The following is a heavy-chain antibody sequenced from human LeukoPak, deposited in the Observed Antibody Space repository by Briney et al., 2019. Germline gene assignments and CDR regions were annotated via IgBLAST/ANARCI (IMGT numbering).Heavy chain of an antibody. J-gene: IGHJ6*03. Sequence: TSETLSLTCTVSGGSISSSSYYWGWIRQPPGKGLEWIGSIYYSGSTYYNPSLKSRVTISVDTSKNQFSLKLSSVTAADTAVYYCARAPAAMRGVYYYYYMDVWGKGTTVTISS. CDR1: GGSISSSSYY. V-gene: IGHV4-39*07. CDR3: ARAPAAMRGVYYYYYMDV. CDR2: IYYSGST. D-gene: IGHD2-2*01.